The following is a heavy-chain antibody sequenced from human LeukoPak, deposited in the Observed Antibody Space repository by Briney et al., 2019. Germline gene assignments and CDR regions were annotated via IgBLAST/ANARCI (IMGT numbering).Heavy chain of an antibody. D-gene: IGHD3-9*01. CDR2: ISGRGGST. J-gene: IGHJ4*02. V-gene: IGHV3-23*01. Sequence: PGGSRKLSGAAPGFTFTSYGMSGFRQAPGKGREWVSAISGRGGSTYYADSVKGRFTISRDNSKNTLYLQMNSLRAEDTAVYYCAKEEEDVLRYFDWLHHGAYYFDYWGQGTLVTASS. CDR1: GFTFTSYG. CDR3: AKEEEDVLRYFDWLHHGAYYFDY.